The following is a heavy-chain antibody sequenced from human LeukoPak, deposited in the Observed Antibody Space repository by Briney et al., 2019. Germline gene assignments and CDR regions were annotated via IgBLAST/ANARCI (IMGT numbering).Heavy chain of an antibody. Sequence: PGGSLRLSCAASGFTFSSYAMSWVRQAPGKGLEWVSVISGSGGSTHYTDPVKGRFTISRDNSKNTLYLQMNSLRAEDTAVYYCANLETYYDFWSGTYWGQGTLVTVSS. J-gene: IGHJ4*02. CDR1: GFTFSSYA. D-gene: IGHD3-3*01. CDR3: ANLETYYDFWSGTY. V-gene: IGHV3-23*01. CDR2: ISGSGGST.